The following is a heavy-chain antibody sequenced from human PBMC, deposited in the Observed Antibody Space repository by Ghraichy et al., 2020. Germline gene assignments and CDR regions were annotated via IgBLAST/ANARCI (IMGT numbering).Heavy chain of an antibody. D-gene: IGHD3-10*01. Sequence: SETLSLTCAVYGGSFSGYYWSWIRQPPGKGLEWIGEINHSGSTNYNPSLKSRVTISVDTSKNQFSLKLSSVTAADTAVYYCAKLPTPRYYYGSGKSRDYWGQGTLVTVSS. CDR2: INHSGST. CDR1: GGSFSGYY. CDR3: AKLPTPRYYYGSGKSRDY. V-gene: IGHV4-34*01. J-gene: IGHJ4*02.